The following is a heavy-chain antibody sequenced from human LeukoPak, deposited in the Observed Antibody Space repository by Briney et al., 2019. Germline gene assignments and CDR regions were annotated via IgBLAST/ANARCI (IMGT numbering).Heavy chain of an antibody. J-gene: IGHJ4*02. V-gene: IGHV3-64*01. D-gene: IGHD3-10*01. CDR2: ISSNGGST. Sequence: GGSLRLSCAASGFTFSSYAMHWVRQAPGKGLEYVSAISSNGGSTYYANSVKGRFTISRDNSKNTLYLQMNSLRAEDTAVYYCAKAGDGFGELWSFLFDYWGQGTLVTVSS. CDR3: AKAGDGFGELWSFLFDY. CDR1: GFTFSSYA.